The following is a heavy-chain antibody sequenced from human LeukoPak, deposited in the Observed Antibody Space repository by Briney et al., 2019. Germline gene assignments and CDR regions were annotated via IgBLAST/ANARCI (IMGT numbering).Heavy chain of an antibody. Sequence: SETLSLTCTVSGGSISSYYWSWIRQPAGKGLEWIGRIYTSGSTNYNPSLKSRVTISVDTSKNQFSLNLTSVTTADTAVYYCARVSCSSTSCPRRDALDVWGQGTMVTVSS. V-gene: IGHV4-4*07. CDR2: IYTSGST. D-gene: IGHD2-2*01. J-gene: IGHJ3*01. CDR3: ARVSCSSTSCPRRDALDV. CDR1: GGSISSYY.